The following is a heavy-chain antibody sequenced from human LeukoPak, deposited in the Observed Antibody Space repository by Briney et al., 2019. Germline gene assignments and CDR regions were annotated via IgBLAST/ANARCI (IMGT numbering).Heavy chain of an antibody. D-gene: IGHD3-22*01. CDR1: GGSISSYY. V-gene: IGHV4-59*01. CDR2: IDYSGGT. J-gene: IGHJ4*02. CDR3: ARGHYYDTSGDY. Sequence: PSETLSLTCTVSGGSISSYYWSWIRQPPGKGLEWIGYIDYSGGTNYNPSLKSRVTISVDTSKNQFSLNLSSVTAADTAVYYCARGHYYDTSGDYWGQGTLVTVSS.